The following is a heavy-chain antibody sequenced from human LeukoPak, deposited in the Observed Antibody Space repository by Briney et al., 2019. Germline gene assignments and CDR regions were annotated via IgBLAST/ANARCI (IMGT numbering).Heavy chain of an antibody. CDR1: GFTFSDYY. D-gene: IGHD2-2*01. J-gene: IGHJ4*02. V-gene: IGHV3-11*01. CDR3: ARGGKTRYCSSTSCYADY. Sequence: GGSLRLSCAASGFTFSDYYMSWIRQAPGKGLEWVSYISSSGRTIYYADSVKGRFTISRDNAKNSLYLQMNSLRAEDTAVYYCARGGKTRYCSSTSCYADYWGQGTLVTVSS. CDR2: ISSSGRTI.